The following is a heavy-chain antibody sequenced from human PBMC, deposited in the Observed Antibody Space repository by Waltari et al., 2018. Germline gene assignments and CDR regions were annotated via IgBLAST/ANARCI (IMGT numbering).Heavy chain of an antibody. CDR2: IYYSGST. J-gene: IGHJ5*02. Sequence: QVQLQESGPGLVKPSETLSLTCTVSGGSISSYYWSWIRQPPGKGLEWIGYIYYSGSTNYNPARKSRVTISVDTSKNQFSLKLSSVTAADTAVYYCARSSPAAIFWFDPWGQGTLVTVSS. CDR1: GGSISSYY. CDR3: ARSSPAAIFWFDP. V-gene: IGHV4-59*01. D-gene: IGHD2-2*01.